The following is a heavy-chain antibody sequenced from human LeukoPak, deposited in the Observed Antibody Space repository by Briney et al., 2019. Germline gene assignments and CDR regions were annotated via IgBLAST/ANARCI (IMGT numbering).Heavy chain of an antibody. Sequence: GASVKVSCKASGYTFTSYGISWVRQAPGQGLEWMGRIIPILGIANYAQKFQGRVTITADKSTSTAYMELSSLRSEDTAVYYCARPDSSGYYNWFDPWGQGTLVTVSS. CDR1: GYTFTSYG. CDR2: IIPILGIA. J-gene: IGHJ5*02. V-gene: IGHV1-69*04. D-gene: IGHD3-22*01. CDR3: ARPDSSGYYNWFDP.